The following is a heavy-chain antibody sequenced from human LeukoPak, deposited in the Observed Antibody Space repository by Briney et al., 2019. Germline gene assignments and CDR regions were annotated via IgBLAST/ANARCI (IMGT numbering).Heavy chain of an antibody. J-gene: IGHJ4*02. D-gene: IGHD3-10*01. CDR3: AKDLILDYFGSGSSSALDS. V-gene: IGHV3-48*03. CDR1: EFTFSSYE. CDR2: ISSSGNIM. Sequence: GGSLRLSCAASEFTFSSYEMYWVRQAPGKGLEWVSYISSSGNIMYYADSVKGRFTISRDNFKNTLSLQMNSLRAEDTAVYYCAKDLILDYFGSGSSSALDSWGQGTLVTVSS.